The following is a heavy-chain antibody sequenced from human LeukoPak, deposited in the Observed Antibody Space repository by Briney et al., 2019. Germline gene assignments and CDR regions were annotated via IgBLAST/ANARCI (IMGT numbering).Heavy chain of an antibody. V-gene: IGHV1-2*02. CDR2: INPNSGGT. Sequence: ASVKVSCKASGGTFSSYAISWVRQAPGQGLEWMGWINPNSGGTNYAQKFQGRVTMTRDTSISTAYMELSRLRSDDTAVYYCARLGEIYDSSGYTVGGYWGQGTLVTVSS. CDR3: ARLGEIYDSSGYTVGGY. CDR1: GGTFSSYA. D-gene: IGHD3-22*01. J-gene: IGHJ4*02.